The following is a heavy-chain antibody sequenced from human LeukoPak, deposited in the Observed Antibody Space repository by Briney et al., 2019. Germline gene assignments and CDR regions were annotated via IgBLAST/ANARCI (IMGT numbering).Heavy chain of an antibody. CDR3: ARGRYFDWLQPRGMDV. J-gene: IGHJ6*02. CDR2: ISHVGGT. V-gene: IGHV3-23*01. CDR1: GFTFSDYA. D-gene: IGHD3-9*01. Sequence: GGSLRLSCAASGFTFSDYAMSWVRQAPEKGLEWVSTISHVGGTYYADSVKGRFTISRDNSKNTLYLQMNSLRAEDTAVYYCARGRYFDWLQPRGMDVWGQGTTVTVSS.